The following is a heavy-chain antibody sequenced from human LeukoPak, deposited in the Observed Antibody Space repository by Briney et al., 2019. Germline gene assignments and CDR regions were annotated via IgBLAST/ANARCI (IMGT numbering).Heavy chain of an antibody. CDR1: GFTFRSYG. CDR2: IRYDGSNQ. D-gene: IGHD3-9*01. V-gene: IGHV3-30*02. Sequence: GGSLRLSCAASGFTFRSYGIHWVRQAPGKGLEWVTYIRYDGSNQYYADSVKGRFTISRDNAKNSLYLQMNSLRAEDTAVYYCAKGGGFDWLNYYYMDVWGKGTTVIISS. CDR3: AKGGGFDWLNYYYMDV. J-gene: IGHJ6*03.